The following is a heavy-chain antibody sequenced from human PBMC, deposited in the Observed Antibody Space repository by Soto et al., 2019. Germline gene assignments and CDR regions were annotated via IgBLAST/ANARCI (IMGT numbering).Heavy chain of an antibody. CDR2: IIPFFGTP. Sequence: QVQLVQSGAEVKKPGSSVTVSCKASGFTFSSYAISWVRQAPGQGLEWMGVIIPFFGTPNYAQRFQGRLTITADRYTSTTYMELSSLRPEDTALYYCARDKGAYYSHFVSWGQGTLVTVSS. D-gene: IGHD3-22*01. V-gene: IGHV1-69*06. CDR1: GFTFSSYA. J-gene: IGHJ4*02. CDR3: ARDKGAYYSHFVS.